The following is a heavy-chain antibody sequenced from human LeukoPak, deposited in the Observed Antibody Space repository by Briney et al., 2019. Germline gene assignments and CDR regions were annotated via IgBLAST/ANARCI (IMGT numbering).Heavy chain of an antibody. V-gene: IGHV4-30-4*01. CDR1: GGSISSGDYY. J-gene: IGHJ6*02. CDR3: ARGDYSNYVGNYYYYTMDV. Sequence: SETLSLTCTVSGGSISSGDYYWNWIRQPPGKGLEWIGNIYYSGSTYYNPSLKSRVIISVDTSKNQFSLKLISVTAADTAGYYCARGDYSNYVGNYYYYTMDVWGQGTTVTVSS. CDR2: IYYSGST. D-gene: IGHD4-11*01.